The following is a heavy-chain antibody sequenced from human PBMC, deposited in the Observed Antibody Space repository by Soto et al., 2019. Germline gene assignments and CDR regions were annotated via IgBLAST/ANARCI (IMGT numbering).Heavy chain of an antibody. CDR3: AKGLSMKCEYYYYYGMDV. V-gene: IGHV3-53*05. J-gene: IGHJ6*02. CDR1: GFTVSSNY. CDR2: IYSGGST. Sequence: GGSLRLSCAASGFTVSSNYMSWVRQAPGKGLEWVSVIYSGGSTHYADSVKGRFTISRDNSKNTLYLQMNSLRAEDTAVYYCAKGLSMKCEYYYYYGMDVWGQGTTVTVSS.